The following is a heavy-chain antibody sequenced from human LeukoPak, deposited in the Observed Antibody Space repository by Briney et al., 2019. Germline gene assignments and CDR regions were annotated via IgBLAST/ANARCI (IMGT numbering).Heavy chain of an antibody. Sequence: ASVKVSCKASGYSLTGYYMHWVRQAPGQGVEWMGWINPESGDTNYAQRFQGRVTMTRDTSINTAYVELSRLRSDDMAVYYCARAIQDTATIIYFDYWGQGTLVTVSS. CDR3: ARAIQDTATIIYFDY. CDR2: INPESGDT. D-gene: IGHD5-18*01. V-gene: IGHV1-2*02. J-gene: IGHJ4*02. CDR1: GYSLTGYY.